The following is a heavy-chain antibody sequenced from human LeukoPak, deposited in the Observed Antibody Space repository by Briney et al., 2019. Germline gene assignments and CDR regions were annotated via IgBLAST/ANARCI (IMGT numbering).Heavy chain of an antibody. V-gene: IGHV3-7*01. J-gene: IGHJ5*02. CDR1: GFMFSIYW. Sequence: GGSLRLSCAASGFMFSIYWMNWVRQTPAKGLEWAASINQDGSEKYYVDSVKGRFTISRDNAKNSLYVELNTLRGDDTAVYYCARDHYGDYAWGQGTLVTVSS. CDR3: ARDHYGDYA. D-gene: IGHD4-17*01. CDR2: INQDGSEK.